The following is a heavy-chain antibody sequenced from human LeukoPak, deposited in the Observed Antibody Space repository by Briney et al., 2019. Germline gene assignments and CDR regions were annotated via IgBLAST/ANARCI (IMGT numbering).Heavy chain of an antibody. CDR1: GYTFTNYY. V-gene: IGHV1-46*01. J-gene: IGHJ6*03. CDR3: ARGVWESGYGFGYYYMDV. Sequence: ASVKVSCKASGYTFTNYYMHWVRQAPGQGLEWMGIINPSGGSTSYAQKFQGRVTMTRDTSTSTVYMELSSLRSEDTAVYYCARGVWESGYGFGYYYMDVWGKGTTVTISS. D-gene: IGHD5-12*01. CDR2: INPSGGST.